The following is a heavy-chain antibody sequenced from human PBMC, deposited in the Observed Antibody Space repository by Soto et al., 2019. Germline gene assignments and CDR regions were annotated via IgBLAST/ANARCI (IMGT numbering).Heavy chain of an antibody. CDR1: GGTFSPFG. CDR2: IIPFFGTA. D-gene: IGHD3-16*01. Sequence: ASVKVSCKTSGGTFSPFGISWVRQAPGQGLEWMGGIIPFFGTAEYSQKFEDRITITADESTNTVYMDLRSLTSEDTAIYYCARTAPMDAGDKYYYDFWGQGALVTVSS. V-gene: IGHV1-69*13. J-gene: IGHJ4*02. CDR3: ARTAPMDAGDKYYYDF.